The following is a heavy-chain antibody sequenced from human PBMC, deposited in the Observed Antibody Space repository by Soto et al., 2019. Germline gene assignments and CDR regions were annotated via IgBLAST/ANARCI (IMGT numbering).Heavy chain of an antibody. CDR1: GGSISSGGYY. V-gene: IGHV4-31*03. J-gene: IGHJ5*02. Sequence: PSETLSLTCTVSGGSISSGGYYWSWVRQLPGKGLEWIGYIYDSGSTYYNPSLKSRVTISEDTSKNQFSLKLSSVTAADTAVYYCARSYYYDSSGYIAWGQGTLVTVSS. D-gene: IGHD3-22*01. CDR2: IYDSGST. CDR3: ARSYYYDSSGYIA.